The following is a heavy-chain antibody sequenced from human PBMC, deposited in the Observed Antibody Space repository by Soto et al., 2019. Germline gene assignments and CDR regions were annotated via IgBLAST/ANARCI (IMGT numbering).Heavy chain of an antibody. CDR2: IYYSGST. D-gene: IGHD2-2*01. CDR3: ARDRVPAANWFDP. Sequence: TPCPTRTFSCGSISCYFRRLIPAPPGKGLEWIGYIYYSGSTNYNPSLKSRVTISVDTSKNQFSLKLSSVTAADTAVYYCARDRVPAANWFDPWGQGTLVTVSS. V-gene: IGHV4-59*01. J-gene: IGHJ5*02. CDR1: CGSISCYF.